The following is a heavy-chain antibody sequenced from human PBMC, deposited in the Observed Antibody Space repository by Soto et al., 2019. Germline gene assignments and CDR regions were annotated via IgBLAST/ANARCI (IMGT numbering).Heavy chain of an antibody. CDR2: IIPLFGTT. Sequence: EASVKVSCKPSGGTFSGFVINWVRQAPGEGLEWMGGIIPLFGTTNYAQKFQGRVTINADESTTTAYMEVSSLRSEDTAIYYCARDPVSKFGEADKHAWGQGTLVTVSS. J-gene: IGHJ5*02. V-gene: IGHV1-69*13. CDR3: ARDPVSKFGEADKHA. D-gene: IGHD3-10*01. CDR1: GGTFSGFV.